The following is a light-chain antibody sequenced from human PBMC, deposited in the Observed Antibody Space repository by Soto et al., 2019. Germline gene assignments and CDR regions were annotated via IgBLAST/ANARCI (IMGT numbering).Light chain of an antibody. Sequence: EVVMTQSPATLSVSPGERATLSCRASDSVDGSIAWYQQKPGRTPRLLIYGVSTRATGIPARFSGSGSGTDFTLTINSLQSEDFAIYYCQQYKNWPRTFGQGTKV. CDR3: QQYKNWPRT. CDR2: GVS. CDR1: DSVDGS. J-gene: IGKJ1*01. V-gene: IGKV3-15*01.